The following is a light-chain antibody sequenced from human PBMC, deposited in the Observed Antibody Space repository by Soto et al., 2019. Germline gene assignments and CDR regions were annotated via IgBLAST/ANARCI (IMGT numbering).Light chain of an antibody. CDR1: QSISNS. V-gene: IGKV1-39*01. CDR2: GTS. J-gene: IGKJ1*01. Sequence: DIQLTQSPSSLSASVGDRVTITCRASQSISNSLNWYQQKPGKAPNLLIYGTSDLQSGVPSRFSGSGSGTEFTLTISSLQRDDFATYYGQQSHSSSWTFGQGTKVESK. CDR3: QQSHSSSWT.